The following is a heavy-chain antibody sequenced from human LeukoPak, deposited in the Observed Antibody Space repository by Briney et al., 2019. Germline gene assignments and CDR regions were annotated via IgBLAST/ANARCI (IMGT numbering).Heavy chain of an antibody. CDR1: GFTFSSFW. CDR3: VRDQISCSCGYCYFEY. D-gene: IGHD2-15*01. V-gene: IGHV3-74*01. J-gene: IGHJ4*02. Sequence: GGSLRLSCAASGFTFSSFWMHWVRHDPGKGMVWVSRISGDERSTAYADSVKLRFTISRHNAKNTLYLQMNSLGSEVTAVYYFVRDQISCSCGYCYFEYWGQGTLVTVSS. CDR2: ISGDERST.